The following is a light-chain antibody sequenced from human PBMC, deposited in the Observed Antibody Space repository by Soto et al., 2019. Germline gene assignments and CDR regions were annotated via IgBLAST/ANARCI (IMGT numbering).Light chain of an antibody. CDR1: QGIRND. V-gene: IGKV1-17*01. CDR3: LQHNSYPWT. Sequence: DIQMTQSPSSLSASVGDRVTITCRASQGIRNDLNWYQEKPGKAPKRLIYSASSLQSGVPSRFSGSGSGTECTLTISSLQPEDIATYYWLQHNSYPWTFGQGTKVEIK. CDR2: SAS. J-gene: IGKJ1*01.